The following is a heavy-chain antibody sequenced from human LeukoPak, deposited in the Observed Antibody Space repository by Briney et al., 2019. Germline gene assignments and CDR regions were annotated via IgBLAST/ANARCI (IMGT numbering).Heavy chain of an antibody. CDR1: GGSISSYY. CDR2: IYYSGST. D-gene: IGHD5-24*01. Sequence: SETLSLTCTVSGGSISSYYWSWIRQPPGKGLEWIGYIYYSGSTNYNPSLKSRVTISVDTSKNQFSLKLSSVTAADTAVYYCARTSRDGYHFDYWGQGTLVTVSS. J-gene: IGHJ4*02. V-gene: IGHV4-59*08. CDR3: ARTSRDGYHFDY.